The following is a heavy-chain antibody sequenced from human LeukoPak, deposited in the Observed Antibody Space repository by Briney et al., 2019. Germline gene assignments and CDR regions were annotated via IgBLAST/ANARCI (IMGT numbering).Heavy chain of an antibody. CDR3: ARGYGSGSYPFDY. J-gene: IGHJ4*02. V-gene: IGHV4-59*01. CDR1: GGSITSYY. D-gene: IGHD3-10*01. CDR2: IYYSGST. Sequence: SETLSLTCTVSGGSITSYYWSWIRQPPGKGLEWIGQIYYSGSTNYNPSLKSRVTISVDTSKNQFSLKVNSVTAADTAVYYCARGYGSGSYPFDYWGQGTLVTVSS.